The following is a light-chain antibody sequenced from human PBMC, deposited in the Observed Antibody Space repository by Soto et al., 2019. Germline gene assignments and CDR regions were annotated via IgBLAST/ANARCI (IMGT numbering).Light chain of an antibody. CDR2: GAS. Sequence: EVLLTQSPGPLSLSPGDRAALSCRASKSVNVNYLAWYQQSPGQAPRLLISGASSRASGIPDRFIGSGSGTDITRTITRLESEDFAVYYCQQYGTSPWTFGQGTTVEV. CDR3: QQYGTSPWT. CDR1: KSVNVNY. V-gene: IGKV3-20*01. J-gene: IGKJ1*01.